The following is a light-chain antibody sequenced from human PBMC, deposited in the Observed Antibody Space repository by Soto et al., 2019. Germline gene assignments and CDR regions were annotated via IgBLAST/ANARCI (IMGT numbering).Light chain of an antibody. CDR1: NIGSKS. CDR2: DDS. V-gene: IGLV3-21*02. CDR3: QVWDSSSDHLV. Sequence: SYELTQPPSVSVAPGQTARITCGGNNIGSKSVHWYQQKPGQAPLLVVYDDSDRPSGIPERFSGSNSGNTATLTISRVEAGDEADYYCQVWDSSSDHLVFGTGTKLTVL. J-gene: IGLJ1*01.